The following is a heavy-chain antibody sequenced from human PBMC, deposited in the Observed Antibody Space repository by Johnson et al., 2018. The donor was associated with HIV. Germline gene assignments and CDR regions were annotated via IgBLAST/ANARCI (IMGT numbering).Heavy chain of an antibody. CDR1: GSTFSSYA. CDR2: LSHDGSNK. D-gene: IGHD3-22*01. V-gene: IGHV3-30*04. Sequence: QVLLVESGGGVVQPGGSLRLSCAASGSTFSSYAMHWVRQAPGQGLACVAVLSHDGSNKYYADSVQGRFTLSRDNSKNTLYLQLHSLRAEDTAVYYCARDVYYYDSSEEGAFDIWGQGTMVTVSS. CDR3: ARDVYYYDSSEEGAFDI. J-gene: IGHJ3*02.